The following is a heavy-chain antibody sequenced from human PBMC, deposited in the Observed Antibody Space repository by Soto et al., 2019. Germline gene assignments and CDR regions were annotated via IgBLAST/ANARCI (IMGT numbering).Heavy chain of an antibody. CDR3: VRDGNCITTSCYGTWFDP. CDR1: GFTFSTYW. Sequence: EVQLVESGGGLVQPGGSLRLSCAASGFTFSTYWMHWIRQVPGKGLEWVSRINSDASHTYYADSVKGRFTISRDNAKNTLHLAMTSRRAEDMAVYYCVRDGNCITTSCYGTWFDPWGQGTLVTVSS. D-gene: IGHD3-22*01. J-gene: IGHJ5*02. V-gene: IGHV3-74*01. CDR2: INSDASHT.